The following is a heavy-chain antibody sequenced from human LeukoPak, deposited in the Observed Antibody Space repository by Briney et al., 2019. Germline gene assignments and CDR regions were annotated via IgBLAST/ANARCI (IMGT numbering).Heavy chain of an antibody. CDR3: VRSGGY. CDR2: IKEDGSEK. Sequence: GGSLRLSCAASRFTFSSHWMNWVRQAPAKGLEWVANIKEDGSEKYYVDSVKGRFTISRDNAKNTLCLQMNSLRAEDTAIYYCVRSGGYWGQGTLVTVSS. J-gene: IGHJ4*02. V-gene: IGHV3-7*05. CDR1: RFTFSSHW. D-gene: IGHD1-26*01.